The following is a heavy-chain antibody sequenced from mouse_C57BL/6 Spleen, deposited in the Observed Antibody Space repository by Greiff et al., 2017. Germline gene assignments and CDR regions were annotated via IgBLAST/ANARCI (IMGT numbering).Heavy chain of an antibody. CDR3: AIGHYDYDGPFDY. V-gene: IGHV1-74*01. CDR1: GYTFTSYW. J-gene: IGHJ2*01. Sequence: QVQLQQPGAELVKPGASVKVSCKASGYTFTSYWMHWVKQRPGQGLEWIGRIHPSDSDTNYNQKFKGKATLTVDKSASTADMQLSSLTSEDSAVYYCAIGHYDYDGPFDYWGQGTTLTGSS. CDR2: IHPSDSDT. D-gene: IGHD2-4*01.